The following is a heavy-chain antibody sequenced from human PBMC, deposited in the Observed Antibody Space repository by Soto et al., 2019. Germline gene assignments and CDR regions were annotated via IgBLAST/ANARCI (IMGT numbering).Heavy chain of an antibody. Sequence: QVQLVQSGAEVKKPGASVKVSCKASGYTFRSYGITWVRQAPGRGLEWMGWISAYNGNTTYAQNLQGRVTMTTDTSTTTAYMELRILRSDDTALYYCARVPGYCSGGSCYAVDPWGQGTLVTVSS. V-gene: IGHV1-18*04. D-gene: IGHD2-15*01. CDR3: ARVPGYCSGGSCYAVDP. CDR2: ISAYNGNT. CDR1: GYTFRSYG. J-gene: IGHJ5*02.